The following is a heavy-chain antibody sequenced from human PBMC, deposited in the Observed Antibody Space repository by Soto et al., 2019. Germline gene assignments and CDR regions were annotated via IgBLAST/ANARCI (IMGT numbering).Heavy chain of an antibody. CDR1: GFTFSAYN. CDR2: MSSSGTYI. D-gene: IGHD3-10*01. J-gene: IGHJ4*02. Sequence: GGSLRLSCAASGFTFSAYNMYWVRQAPGKGLEWVSYMSSSGTYIYHADSVKGRFTISRDNANNSLYLQMNSLRAEDAAVYYCERKIQFGEFSMGYWGQGTLVTVSS. CDR3: ERKIQFGEFSMGY. V-gene: IGHV3-21*01.